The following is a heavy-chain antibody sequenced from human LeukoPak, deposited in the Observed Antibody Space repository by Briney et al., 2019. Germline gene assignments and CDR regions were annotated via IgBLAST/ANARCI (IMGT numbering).Heavy chain of an antibody. Sequence: GGPLRLSCAASGFTFSSYSMNWVRQAPGKGLEWVSSISSSSSYIYYADSVKGRFTISRDSAKNSLYLQVDSLGPDDTAVYYCARDPYSGNYGNDYYYYMDVWGKGTMVTISS. CDR2: ISSSSSYI. V-gene: IGHV3-21*01. J-gene: IGHJ6*03. D-gene: IGHD1-26*01. CDR1: GFTFSSYS. CDR3: ARDPYSGNYGNDYYYYMDV.